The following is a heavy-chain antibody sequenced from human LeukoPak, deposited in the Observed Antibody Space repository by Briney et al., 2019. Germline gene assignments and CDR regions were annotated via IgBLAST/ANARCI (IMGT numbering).Heavy chain of an antibody. CDR1: GGTFSSYA. CDR2: IIPIFGTA. CDR3: AGAESIYCSSTSCFPPLDP. Sequence: ASVKVSCKASGGTFSSYAISWVRQPPGQGLEWMGGIIPIFGTANYAQKFQGRVTITTDESTSTAYMELSSLRSEDTAVYYCAGAESIYCSSTSCFPPLDPWGQGTLVTVSS. D-gene: IGHD2-2*01. V-gene: IGHV1-69*05. J-gene: IGHJ5*02.